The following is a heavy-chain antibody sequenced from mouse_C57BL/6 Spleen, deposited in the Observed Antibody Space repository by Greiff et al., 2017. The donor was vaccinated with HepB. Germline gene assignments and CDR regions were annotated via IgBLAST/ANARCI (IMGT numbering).Heavy chain of an antibody. V-gene: IGHV1-64*01. J-gene: IGHJ3*01. CDR2: IHPNSGST. CDR3: ASRGIYSNYSWFAY. D-gene: IGHD2-5*01. CDR1: GYTFTSYW. Sequence: QVQLQQPGAELVKPGASVKLSCKASGYTFTSYWMHWVKQRPGQGLEWIGMIHPNSGSTNYNEKFKSKATLTVDKSSSTAYMQLSSLTSEDSAVYYCASRGIYSNYSWFAYWGQGTLVTVSA.